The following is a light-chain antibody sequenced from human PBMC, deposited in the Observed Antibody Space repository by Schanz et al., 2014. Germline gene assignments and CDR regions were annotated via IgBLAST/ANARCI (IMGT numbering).Light chain of an antibody. CDR2: EVI. J-gene: IGLJ3*02. V-gene: IGLV2-8*01. CDR3: SSYAGSSTWV. Sequence: QSVLTQPPSASGSPGQSVTISCTGTSSDIGGYNYVSWYQQHPGKAPKLMIYEVIKRPSGVPDRFSGSKSGNTASLTVSGLQAEDEADYYCSSYAGSSTWVFGGGTKLTVL. CDR1: SSDIGGYNY.